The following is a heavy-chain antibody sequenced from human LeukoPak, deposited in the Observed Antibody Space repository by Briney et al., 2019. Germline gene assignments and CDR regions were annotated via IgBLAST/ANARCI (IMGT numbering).Heavy chain of an antibody. J-gene: IGHJ4*02. V-gene: IGHV3-74*01. CDR1: LFTLSSYW. CDR2: INTDGSST. D-gene: IGHD1-26*01. Sequence: PGGSLRLSRAASLFTLSSYWMHWVRQAPGRGLVWVSRINTDGSSTTYADSVKGGFTISRYNAKNTLYRQRKSLTPEARGVYYCTRQDWELKGSYYCGPGAL. CDR3: TRQDWELKGSYY.